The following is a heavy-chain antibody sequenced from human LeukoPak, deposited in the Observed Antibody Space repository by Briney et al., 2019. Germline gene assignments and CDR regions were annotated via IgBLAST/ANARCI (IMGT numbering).Heavy chain of an antibody. CDR2: INHSGGT. Sequence: SETLSLTCAVYGGSSSGFYWSWIPQPPGERLEWIGDINHSGGTNYIPSLKSRVTISVHKSKNQFSLTLSSVTAADTAVYYCARDYRYYYYMDVWGKGTTVTVSS. V-gene: IGHV4-34*01. CDR1: GGSSSGFY. CDR3: ARDYRYYYYMDV. J-gene: IGHJ6*03.